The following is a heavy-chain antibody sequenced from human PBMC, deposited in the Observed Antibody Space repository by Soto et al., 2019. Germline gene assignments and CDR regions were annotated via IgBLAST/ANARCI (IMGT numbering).Heavy chain of an antibody. CDR1: GGSISSSSYY. Sequence: SETLSLTCTVSGGSISSSSYYWGWIRQPPGKGLEWIGYIYYSGSTNYNHSLKSRVTISLDTSRNHFSLKLNSVTTADTAVYYCTRDRGVGSNLWGQGTLVTAPQ. CDR2: IYYSGST. D-gene: IGHD3-10*01. CDR3: TRDRGVGSNL. V-gene: IGHV4-61*03. J-gene: IGHJ5*02.